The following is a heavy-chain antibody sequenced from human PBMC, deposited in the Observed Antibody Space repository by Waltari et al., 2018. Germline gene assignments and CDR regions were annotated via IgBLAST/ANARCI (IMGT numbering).Heavy chain of an antibody. D-gene: IGHD1-7*01. Sequence: QVQLQESGPGLVKPSETLSLTCTVSGGSISSYYWSWLRQPPGKGLEWIGYIYYSGSTNYNPSLKSRVTISVDTSKNQFSLKLSSVTAADTAVYYCARVRWNYHVADAFDIWGQGTMVTVSS. J-gene: IGHJ3*02. CDR3: ARVRWNYHVADAFDI. CDR2: IYYSGST. CDR1: GGSISSYY. V-gene: IGHV4-59*01.